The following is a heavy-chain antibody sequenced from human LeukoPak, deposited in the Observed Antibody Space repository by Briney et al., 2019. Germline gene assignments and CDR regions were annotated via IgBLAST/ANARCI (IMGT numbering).Heavy chain of an antibody. V-gene: IGHV4-59*01. J-gene: IGHJ3*02. Sequence: SETLSLTCTVSGGSISSYYWSWIRQPPGKGLEWIGYIYYSGSTNYNPSHKSRVTISVDTSKNQFSLKLSSVTAADTAVYYCARGHQLYDAFDIWGQGTMVTVSS. D-gene: IGHD6-13*01. CDR2: IYYSGST. CDR1: GGSISSYY. CDR3: ARGHQLYDAFDI.